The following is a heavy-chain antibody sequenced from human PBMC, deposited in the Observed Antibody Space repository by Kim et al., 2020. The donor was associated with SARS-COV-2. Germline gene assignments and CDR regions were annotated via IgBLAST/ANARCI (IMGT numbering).Heavy chain of an antibody. Sequence: SLKSRVTLSLDTSKNQFSLKLSSVTAADTAVYYCARTSITMIVVVTHFDYWGQGTLVTVSS. J-gene: IGHJ4*02. D-gene: IGHD3-22*01. CDR3: ARTSITMIVVVTHFDY. V-gene: IGHV4-31*02.